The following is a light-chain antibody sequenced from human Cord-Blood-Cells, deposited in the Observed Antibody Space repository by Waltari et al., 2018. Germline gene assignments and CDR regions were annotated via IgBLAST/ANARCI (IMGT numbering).Light chain of an antibody. J-gene: IGLJ3*02. CDR2: RNK. CDR3: AAWDDSLSGWV. Sequence: QSVLTQPPSASGTPGQRVTISCSGSSSNIGSNYVYWYQQLPGTAPKLLSYRNKQRTSGVPDRFSGSKSGTSASLAISGLRSEDEADYYCAAWDDSLSGWVFGGGTKLTVL. CDR1: SSNIGSNY. V-gene: IGLV1-47*01.